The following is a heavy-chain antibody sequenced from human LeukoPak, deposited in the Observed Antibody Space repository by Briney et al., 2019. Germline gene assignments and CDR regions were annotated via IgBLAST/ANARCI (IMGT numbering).Heavy chain of an antibody. D-gene: IGHD4-17*01. CDR3: AKAPNGDYVGAFDT. Sequence: PGGSLRLSCAASGFTFSAYGVTWVRQAPGKGLEWVSSMGVSGDNVHYADSVKGRFAISRDNSKNTLYLQMNSLRAEDAAVYYCAKAPNGDYVGAFDTWGQGTMVIVSS. J-gene: IGHJ3*02. CDR1: GFTFSAYG. V-gene: IGHV3-23*01. CDR2: MGVSGDNV.